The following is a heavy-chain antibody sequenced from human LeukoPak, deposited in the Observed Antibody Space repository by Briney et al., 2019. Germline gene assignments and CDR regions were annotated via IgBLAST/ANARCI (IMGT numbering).Heavy chain of an antibody. J-gene: IGHJ5*02. V-gene: IGHV3-7*01. D-gene: IGHD2-2*02. CDR2: IKQDGNEK. CDR1: GFTFSSHC. Sequence: GGSLRLSCAASGFTFSSHCIHWVRQAPGKGLEWVANIKQDGNEKYYVDSVKGRFAISRDNAKNSVYLQMNSLRAEDTAVYYCARGSRDIVVVPAAIDWFDPWGQGTLVTVSS. CDR3: ARGSRDIVVVPAAIDWFDP.